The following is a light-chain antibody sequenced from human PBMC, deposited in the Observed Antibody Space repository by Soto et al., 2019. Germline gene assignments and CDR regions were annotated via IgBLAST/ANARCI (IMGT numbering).Light chain of an antibody. J-gene: IGKJ4*01. CDR3: QQRYDWPLT. V-gene: IGKV3-11*01. CDR2: DAS. CDR1: QTVGNS. Sequence: EIVLTPSPATLSLSPGERATLSCRASQTVGNSLAWYQQKRGQAPRLLINDASNRATGIPGRFSGSGSGTDFTLTISSLEPEDFAVYYCQQRYDWPLTFGGGTKVEIK.